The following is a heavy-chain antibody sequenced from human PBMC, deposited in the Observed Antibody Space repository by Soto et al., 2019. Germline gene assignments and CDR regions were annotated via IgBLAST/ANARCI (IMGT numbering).Heavy chain of an antibody. D-gene: IGHD5-18*01. CDR1: GFTFTSSA. J-gene: IGHJ4*02. V-gene: IGHV1-58*01. Sequence: ASVKVSCKASGFTFTSSAVQWVRQARGQRLEWIGWIVVGSGNTNYAQKFQERVTITRDMSTSTAYMELSSLRSEDTAVYYCAADVDGKDTAMSNWGQGTLVTVSS. CDR2: IVVGSGNT. CDR3: AADVDGKDTAMSN.